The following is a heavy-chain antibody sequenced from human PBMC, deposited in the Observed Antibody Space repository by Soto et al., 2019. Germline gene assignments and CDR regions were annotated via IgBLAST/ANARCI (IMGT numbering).Heavy chain of an antibody. Sequence: QAQLVESGGGAVQPGTSLRLSCAASELSFSTYGMHWFRQAPGKGPGWVAVITDDGSGKWYADSVKGRFTLSTDNSENTLSLQMNSLRPEDSALYYCAKDEGRWLSYLDLWGRGTLVIVSS. CDR2: ITDDGSGK. CDR3: AKDEGRWLSYLDL. J-gene: IGHJ2*01. V-gene: IGHV3-30*18. CDR1: ELSFSTYG. D-gene: IGHD5-12*01.